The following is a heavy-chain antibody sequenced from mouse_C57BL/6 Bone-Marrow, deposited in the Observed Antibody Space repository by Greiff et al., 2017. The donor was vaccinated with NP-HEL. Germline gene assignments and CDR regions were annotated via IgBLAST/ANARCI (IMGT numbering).Heavy chain of an antibody. D-gene: IGHD1-1*01. CDR3: ARGGRGDY. CDR2: ISDGGSYT. CDR1: GFTFSSYA. Sequence: EVMLVESGGGLVKPGGSLKLSCAASGFTFSSYAMSWVRQTPEKRLEWVATISDGGSYTYYPDNVKGRFTISRDNAKNNLYLQMSHLKSEDTAMYYCARGGRGDYWGQGTTLTVSS. J-gene: IGHJ2*01. V-gene: IGHV5-4*03.